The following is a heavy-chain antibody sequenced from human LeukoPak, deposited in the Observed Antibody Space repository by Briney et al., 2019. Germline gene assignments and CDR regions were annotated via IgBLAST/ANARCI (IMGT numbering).Heavy chain of an antibody. D-gene: IGHD3-3*01. V-gene: IGHV4-59*01. J-gene: IGHJ6*02. CDR3: ARGYGVVISIPYYYGMDV. CDR1: GGSISSYY. Sequence: SETLSLTCTASGGSISSYYWSWIRQPPGKGLEWLGYIYYTGSTNYNPSLGSRVTISVDTPKNQFSLRMTSVTAADTAVYYCARGYGVVISIPYYYGMDVWGQGTTVTVSS. CDR2: IYYTGST.